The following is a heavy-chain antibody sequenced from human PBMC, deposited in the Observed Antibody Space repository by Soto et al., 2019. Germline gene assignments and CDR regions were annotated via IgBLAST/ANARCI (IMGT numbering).Heavy chain of an antibody. D-gene: IGHD3-10*01. CDR3: ARPLRDGLGDWLGGGFHY. CDR1: GGSISSSSYY. V-gene: IGHV4-39*01. Sequence: QLQLQESGPGLVKPSETLSLTCTVSGGSISSSSYYWGWIRQPPGKGLEWIGSIYYSGSTYYNPSLKSRVTISVDTSKNQFSLKLSSVTAADTAVYHCARPLRDGLGDWLGGGFHYWGQGTLVTVSS. CDR2: IYYSGST. J-gene: IGHJ4*02.